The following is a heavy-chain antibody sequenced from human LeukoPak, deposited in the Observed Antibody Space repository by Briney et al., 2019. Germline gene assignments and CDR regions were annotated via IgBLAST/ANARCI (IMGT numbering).Heavy chain of an antibody. V-gene: IGHV4-30-4*02. Sequence: PSETLSLTCTVSGGSISSGDYYWSWIRQPPGKGLEWIGYIYYSGSTYYNPSLKSRVTISVDTSKNQFSLKLSSVTAADTAVYYCARLSLPANYYYYYMDVWGKGTTVTVSS. CDR1: GGSISSGDYY. CDR3: ARLSLPANYYYYYMDV. CDR2: IYYSGST. J-gene: IGHJ6*03. D-gene: IGHD1-26*01.